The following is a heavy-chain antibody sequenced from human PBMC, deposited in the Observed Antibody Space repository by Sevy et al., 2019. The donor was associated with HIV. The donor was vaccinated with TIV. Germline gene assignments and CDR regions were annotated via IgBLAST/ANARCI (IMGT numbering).Heavy chain of an antibody. V-gene: IGHV3-30*18. CDR2: ISDDGSDK. CDR1: GFIFSRYG. CDR3: ANSRGRYEGSSWLYYYYVMDV. D-gene: IGHD6-13*01. Sequence: GGSLRLSCAAAGFIFSRYGMHWARQAPGKGLEWVAVISDDGSDKEYAESVKGRFTVSRDNSKDTVYLQMNSLGLEDTAVYYCANSRGRYEGSSWLYYYYVMDVWGQGTTVTVSS. J-gene: IGHJ6*02.